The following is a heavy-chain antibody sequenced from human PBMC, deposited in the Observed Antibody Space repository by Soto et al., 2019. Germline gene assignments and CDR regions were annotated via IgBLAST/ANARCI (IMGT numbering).Heavy chain of an antibody. CDR3: ARESRSYFDWLVDNWFDP. Sequence: QVQLQQWGAGLLKPSETLSLTCAVYGGSFSGYYWSWIRQPPGKGLEWIGEINHSGSTNYNPSLKSRVTISVDTSKNQFSLKLSSVTAADTAAYYCARESRSYFDWLVDNWFDPWGQGTLVTVSS. CDR2: INHSGST. V-gene: IGHV4-34*01. J-gene: IGHJ5*02. CDR1: GGSFSGYY. D-gene: IGHD3-9*01.